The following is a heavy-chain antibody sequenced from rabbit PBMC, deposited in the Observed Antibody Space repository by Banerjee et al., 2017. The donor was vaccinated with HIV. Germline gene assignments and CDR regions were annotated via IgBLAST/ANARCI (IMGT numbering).Heavy chain of an antibody. V-gene: IGHV1S40*01. D-gene: IGHD2-1*01. J-gene: IGHJ4*01. CDR2: IYAGSSGSP. Sequence: VRQAPGKGLEWIGCIYAGSSGSPYYASWAKGRFTISKTSSTTVTLQMTSLTAADTATYFCARGGNVGDDDNLWGPGTLVTVS. CDR3: ARGGNVGDDDNL.